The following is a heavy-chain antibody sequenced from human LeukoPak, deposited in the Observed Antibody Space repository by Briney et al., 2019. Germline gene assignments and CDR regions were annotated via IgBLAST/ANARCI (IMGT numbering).Heavy chain of an antibody. Sequence: GGSLRLSCAASGFTFSSYAMHWVRQAPGKGLEWVAVISYDGSNKYYADSVKGRFTISRDNSKNTLYLQMNSLRAEDTAVYYCAKDAGYDFWSGYPSPGTDAFDIWGQGTMVTVSS. D-gene: IGHD3-3*01. J-gene: IGHJ3*02. CDR1: GFTFSSYA. V-gene: IGHV3-30-3*01. CDR3: AKDAGYDFWSGYPSPGTDAFDI. CDR2: ISYDGSNK.